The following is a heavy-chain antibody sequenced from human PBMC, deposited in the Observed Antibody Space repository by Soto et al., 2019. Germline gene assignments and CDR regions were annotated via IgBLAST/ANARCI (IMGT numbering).Heavy chain of an antibody. J-gene: IGHJ6*02. V-gene: IGHV4-4*02. Sequence: SETLSLTCFVSGDSINNTYWWSWVRQAPEKGLEWIGEIYHTGGRSYMPSLRGRITLSVDTSKNQFSLKLTSVTAADTAVYYCAKDALDIVVVPAALRYGMDVWGQGTTVTVSS. CDR3: AKDALDIVVVPAALRYGMDV. D-gene: IGHD2-2*03. CDR2: IYHTGGR. CDR1: GDSINNTYW.